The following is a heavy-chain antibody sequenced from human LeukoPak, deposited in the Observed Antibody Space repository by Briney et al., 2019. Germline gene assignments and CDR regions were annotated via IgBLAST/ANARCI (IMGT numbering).Heavy chain of an antibody. D-gene: IGHD3-22*01. CDR2: ISNDGGGT. CDR1: GFTFNNYG. J-gene: IGHJ5*02. CDR3: AKGSSGYFADL. V-gene: IGHV3-23*01. Sequence: GGSMRLSCAASGFTFNNYGLIWVRQAPGKGLEWVAAISNDGGGTMYAAFVEGRFTISRDNSKNTLFLQMNSLRAEDTALYYCAKGSSGYFADLWGQGTLVTVSS.